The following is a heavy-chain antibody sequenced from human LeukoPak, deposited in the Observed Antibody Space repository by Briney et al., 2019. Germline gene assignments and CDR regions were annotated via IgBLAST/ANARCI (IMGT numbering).Heavy chain of an antibody. CDR3: ARDLNAFGGVLGGYFDY. D-gene: IGHD3-16*01. J-gene: IGHJ4*02. Sequence: GGSLRLSCAASGFTFSSYSMNWVRQAPGKGLEWVSYISSSSSTIYYADSVKGRFTISRDNAKNSLYLQMNSLRAEDTAVYYCARDLNAFGGVLGGYFDYWGQGTLVTVSS. CDR2: ISSSSSTI. CDR1: GFTFSSYS. V-gene: IGHV3-48*01.